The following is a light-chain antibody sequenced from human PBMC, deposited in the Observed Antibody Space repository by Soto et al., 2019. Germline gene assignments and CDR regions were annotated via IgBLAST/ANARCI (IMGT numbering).Light chain of an antibody. Sequence: EIVLTQSPGTLSLSPGERATLSCRASQSVSSYLAWYQQKPGQAPRLLIYGAATRATGIPARFSGSGSGTDFTLTISSLEPEDFAVYYCQQRSNWPITFGQGTRLEIK. V-gene: IGKV3-11*01. J-gene: IGKJ5*01. CDR3: QQRSNWPIT. CDR2: GAA. CDR1: QSVSSY.